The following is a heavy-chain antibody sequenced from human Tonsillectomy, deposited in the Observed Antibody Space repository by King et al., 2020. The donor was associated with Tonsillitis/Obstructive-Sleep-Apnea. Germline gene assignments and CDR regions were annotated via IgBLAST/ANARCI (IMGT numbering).Heavy chain of an antibody. D-gene: IGHD3-16*01. J-gene: IGHJ4*02. V-gene: IGHV3-30*04. CDR3: AREGGF. Sequence: VQLVESGGGVVQPGRSLRLSCAASGFTFSSYAMHWVRQAPGKGLEWVAVISYDGSNSYYADSVKGRFTISRDNSKNTVYVQMNSLRAEDTAVYYCAREGGFWGPGTLVTVSS. CDR1: GFTFSSYA. CDR2: ISYDGSNS.